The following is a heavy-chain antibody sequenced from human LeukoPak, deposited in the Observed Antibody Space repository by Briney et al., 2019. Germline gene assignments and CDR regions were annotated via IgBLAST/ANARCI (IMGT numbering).Heavy chain of an antibody. CDR2: IWYDGSNK. J-gene: IGHJ4*02. V-gene: IGHV3-33*01. D-gene: IGHD6-19*01. CDR3: ARAEKQWLDCLDY. Sequence: GGSLRLSCAASGFTFSSYGMHWVRQAPGKGLEWVAVIWYDGSNKYYADSVKGLFTISRDNSKNTLYLQMNSLRAEDTAVYYCARAEKQWLDCLDYWGQGTLVTVSS. CDR1: GFTFSSYG.